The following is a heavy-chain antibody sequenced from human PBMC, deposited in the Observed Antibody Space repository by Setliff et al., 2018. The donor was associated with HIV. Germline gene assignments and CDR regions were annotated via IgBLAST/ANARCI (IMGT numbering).Heavy chain of an antibody. J-gene: IGHJ4*02. V-gene: IGHV1-2*06. CDR2: INPNSGGT. CDR1: GYAFTGYY. CDR3: AKDGGEVY. D-gene: IGHD2-21*01. Sequence: ASVKVSCKASGYAFTGYYIHWVRQAPGQGLEWMGRINPNSGGTNYAQKSQGRVTMTRDTPISTAYMELSRLTSDDTAVYYCAKDGGEVYWGQGTLVTVSS.